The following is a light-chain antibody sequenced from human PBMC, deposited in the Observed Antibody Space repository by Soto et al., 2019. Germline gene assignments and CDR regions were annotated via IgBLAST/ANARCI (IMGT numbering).Light chain of an antibody. CDR2: EVS. V-gene: IGLV2-14*01. CDR3: SSYTTSPAFYV. Sequence: AGTQPAWVSGSPGQAITVSCTGTSSDIGGYNYVSWYQQHPGKAPKLMIYEVSNRPSGVSDRFSGSKSGNTASLTISGLQAEDEADYYCSSYTTSPAFYVFGTGTKVTVL. CDR1: SSDIGGYNY. J-gene: IGLJ1*01.